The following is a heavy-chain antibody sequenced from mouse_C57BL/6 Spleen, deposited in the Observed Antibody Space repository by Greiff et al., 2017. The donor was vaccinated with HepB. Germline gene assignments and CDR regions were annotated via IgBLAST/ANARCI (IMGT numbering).Heavy chain of an antibody. CDR2: INPYNGGT. J-gene: IGHJ2*01. CDR3: ARSNDYLDY. D-gene: IGHD2-3*01. V-gene: IGHV1-19*01. Sequence: EVQLQQSGPVLVKPGASVKMSCKASGYTFTDYYMNWVKQSHGKSLEWIGVINPYNGGTSYNQKFKGKATLTVDKSSSTAYMELNSLTSEDSAVYYCARSNDYLDYWGQGTTLTVSS. CDR1: GYTFTDYY.